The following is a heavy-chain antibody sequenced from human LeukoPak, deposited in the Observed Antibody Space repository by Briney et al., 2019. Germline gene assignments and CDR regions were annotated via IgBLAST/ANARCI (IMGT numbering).Heavy chain of an antibody. V-gene: IGHV3-21*01. J-gene: IGHJ6*02. CDR3: ARVPGPRIAYYNMDV. D-gene: IGHD2-21*01. CDR2: ISTRSTYI. CDR1: GFTFSSYD. Sequence: MSGGSLRLSCAASGFTFSSYDMNWVRQAPGKGLEWVSSISTRSTYIYYTDSVKGRFTISRDNAESSLYLQMNSPRAEDTAVYYCARVPGPRIAYYNMDVWGQGTTVTVSS.